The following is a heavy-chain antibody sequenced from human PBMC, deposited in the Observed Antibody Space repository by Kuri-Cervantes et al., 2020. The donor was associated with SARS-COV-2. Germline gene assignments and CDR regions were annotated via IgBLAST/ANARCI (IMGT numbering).Heavy chain of an antibody. D-gene: IGHD1-14*01. CDR3: AKQQVQPVGTLDS. CDR2: INSDGSST. Sequence: GESLKTSCAASGFTFSGHWIHWVRQAPGKGLVWVSRINSDGSSTSYADSVKGRFTISRDNAKNTLYLQMNSLGADDAGVYYCAKQQVQPVGTLDSWGQGILVTVSS. J-gene: IGHJ4*02. CDR1: GFTFSGHW. V-gene: IGHV3-74*01.